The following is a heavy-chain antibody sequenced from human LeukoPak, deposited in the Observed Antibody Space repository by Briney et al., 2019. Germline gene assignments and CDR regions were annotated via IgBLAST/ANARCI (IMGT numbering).Heavy chain of an antibody. CDR2: INSDESRT. Sequence: GGSLRLSCAASGFTFSTYWMHWVRQVPGKGLVWVSRINSDESRTNYADSVKGRFTISRDNAKNTLYLHMNSLRAEDTAVYYCTANFNYWGQGTLVTVSS. V-gene: IGHV3-74*01. J-gene: IGHJ4*02. CDR3: TANFNY. CDR1: GFTFSTYW.